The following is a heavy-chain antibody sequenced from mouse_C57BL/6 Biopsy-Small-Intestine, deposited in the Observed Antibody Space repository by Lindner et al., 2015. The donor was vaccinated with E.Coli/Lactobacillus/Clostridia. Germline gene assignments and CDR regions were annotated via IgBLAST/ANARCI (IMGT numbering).Heavy chain of an antibody. CDR3: ARAGAAVTTHFDY. J-gene: IGHJ4*01. D-gene: IGHD2-13*01. V-gene: IGHV1-7*01. CDR2: ISGYNGNT. CDR1: GYTFTTFG. Sequence: SVKVSCKASGYTFTTFGISWVRQAPGQGLEWMGWISGYNGNTNYAQKLQGRVTMTTDTSTSTAYMELRSLRSDDTAVYYCARAGAAVTTHFDYWGQGSLVTVSS.